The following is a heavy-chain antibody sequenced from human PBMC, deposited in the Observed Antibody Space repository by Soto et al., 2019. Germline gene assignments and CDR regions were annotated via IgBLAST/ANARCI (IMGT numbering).Heavy chain of an antibody. D-gene: IGHD6-19*01. CDR1: GYTFTSYD. J-gene: IGHJ1*01. CDR3: ARGEGDSSGWYGVKYFQH. CDR2: MNPNSGNT. Sequence: GASVKVSCKASGYTFTSYDMHWVRQATGQGLEWMGWMNPNSGNTGYAQKFQGRVTMTRNTSISTAYMELSSLRSEDTAVYYCARGEGDSSGWYGVKYFQHWGQGTLVTVSS. V-gene: IGHV1-8*02.